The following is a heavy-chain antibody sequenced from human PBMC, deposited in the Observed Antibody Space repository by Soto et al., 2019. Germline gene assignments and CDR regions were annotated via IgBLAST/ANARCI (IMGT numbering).Heavy chain of an antibody. CDR3: ARDYYTRFDY. J-gene: IGHJ4*02. CDR1: DVTFTNAW. D-gene: IGHD1-26*01. CDR2: IKSKKDGGTA. V-gene: IGHV3-15*07. Sequence: GEGLRLSCAATDVTFTNAWTNWVRQAPGKGLEWVGRIKSKKDGGTADSAASVKGRFTISRDDSRNTVYLEMNNLKIEDTAMYYCARDYYTRFDYWGPRTLVTVSS.